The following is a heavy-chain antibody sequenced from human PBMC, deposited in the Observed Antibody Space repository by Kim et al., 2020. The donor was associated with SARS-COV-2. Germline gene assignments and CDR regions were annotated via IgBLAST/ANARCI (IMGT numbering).Heavy chain of an antibody. CDR3: ARSGYCTNGVCYPYFDY. J-gene: IGHJ4*02. V-gene: IGHV4-39*07. D-gene: IGHD2-8*01. Sequence: LKSRVAISVDTSKNQFSLQLSSVTAADTAVYYCARSGYCTNGVCYPYFDYWGQGTLVTVSS.